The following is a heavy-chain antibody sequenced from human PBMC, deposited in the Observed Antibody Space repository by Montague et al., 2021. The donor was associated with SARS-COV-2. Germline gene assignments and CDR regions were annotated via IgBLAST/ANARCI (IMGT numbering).Heavy chain of an antibody. V-gene: IGHV4-61*09. CDR1: GGSISSGSYY. CDR3: ARSDFWSGYLYFDY. J-gene: IGHJ4*02. Sequence: TLSLTCTVSGGSISSGSYYWSWIRQPAGKGLEWIGHIYTSGSTNYNPSLKSRVTISVDTSKSQFSLKLSSVTAADTAVYYCARSDFWSGYLYFDYWGQGTLVTVSS. D-gene: IGHD3-3*01. CDR2: IYTSGST.